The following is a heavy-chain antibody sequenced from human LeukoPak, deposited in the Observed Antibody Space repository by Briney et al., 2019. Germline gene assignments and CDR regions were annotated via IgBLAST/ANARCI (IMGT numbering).Heavy chain of an antibody. J-gene: IGHJ4*02. D-gene: IGHD3-16*01. CDR1: GFTFSAYE. V-gene: IGHV3-48*03. Sequence: GGSLRLSCAASGFTFSAYEMNWVRQAPGKGLEWLSYISGSGDTIYYAESVKGRFTISRDNAKNSLYLQMSSLGAEDTAVYYCVSAYGGLLDYWGQGTLVTVSS. CDR3: VSAYGGLLDY. CDR2: ISGSGDTI.